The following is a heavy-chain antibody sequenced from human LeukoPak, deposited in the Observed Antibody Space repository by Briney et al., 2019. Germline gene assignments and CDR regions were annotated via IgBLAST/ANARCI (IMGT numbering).Heavy chain of an antibody. V-gene: IGHV1-46*01. CDR3: ATIVVGALYFDY. J-gene: IGHJ4*02. CDR1: GYTFTSYY. CDR2: INPSGGST. Sequence: GASVKVSCKASGYTFTSYYMHWVRQAPGQGLEWMGIINPSGGSTIYAQKFQGRVTMTEDTSTDTAYMELSSLRSEDTAVYYCATIVVGALYFDYWGQGTLVTVSS. D-gene: IGHD1-26*01.